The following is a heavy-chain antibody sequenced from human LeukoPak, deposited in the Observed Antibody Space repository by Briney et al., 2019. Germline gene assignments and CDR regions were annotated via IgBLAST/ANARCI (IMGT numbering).Heavy chain of an antibody. J-gene: IGHJ4*02. CDR3: ARVVGPYGYSRY. V-gene: IGHV1-46*01. Sequence: ASVEVSCKASGYTFTSYYMHWVRQAPGQGLEWMGIINPSGGSTSYAQKFQGRVTMTRDTSTSTVYMELSSLRSEDTAVYYCARVVGPYGYSRYWGQGTLVTVSS. D-gene: IGHD2-15*01. CDR1: GYTFTSYY. CDR2: INPSGGST.